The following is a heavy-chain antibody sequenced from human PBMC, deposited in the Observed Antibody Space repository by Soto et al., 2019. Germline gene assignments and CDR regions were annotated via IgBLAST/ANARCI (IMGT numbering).Heavy chain of an antibody. CDR1: GYSFTSYW. CDR2: IYPGDSDT. D-gene: IGHD4-17*01. Sequence: PGESLKISCKGSGYSFTSYWIGWVRQMPGKGLEWMGIIYPGDSDTRYSPSFQGQVTTSADKSISTAYLQWSSLKASDTAMYYCAIHGDYGGNSGVDYYYGMDVWGQGTTVTVSS. V-gene: IGHV5-51*01. J-gene: IGHJ6*02. CDR3: AIHGDYGGNSGVDYYYGMDV.